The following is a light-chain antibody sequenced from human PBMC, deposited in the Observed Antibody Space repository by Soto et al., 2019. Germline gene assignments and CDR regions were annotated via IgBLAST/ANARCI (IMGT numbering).Light chain of an antibody. CDR3: QQRQYWPPIT. J-gene: IGKJ5*01. Sequence: EIVLTQSPGTLSFSPGERATLSCRASQSVSSSYLAWYQQKPGQAPSLLIYGASRRATGIPDRFSGSGSGTDFTLTISSLEPEDFAIYYCQQRQYWPPITFGQGTQLEIK. CDR1: QSVSSSY. V-gene: IGKV3D-20*02. CDR2: GAS.